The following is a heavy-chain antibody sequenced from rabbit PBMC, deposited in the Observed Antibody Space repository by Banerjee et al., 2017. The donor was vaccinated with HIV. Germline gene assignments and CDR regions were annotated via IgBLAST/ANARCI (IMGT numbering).Heavy chain of an antibody. Sequence: QEQLEESGGDLVQPEGSLTLTCKASGIDFSGYYYTCWVRQAPGKGLEWIACIYTISSSNIYYASWAKGRFTVSKTSSTTVTLQMTSLTAADTATYFCAKGDTGNAGYDYASFNLWGQGTLVTV. J-gene: IGHJ4*01. V-gene: IGHV1S45*01. CDR1: GIDFSGYYY. CDR2: IYTISSSNI. D-gene: IGHD6-1*01. CDR3: AKGDTGNAGYDYASFNL.